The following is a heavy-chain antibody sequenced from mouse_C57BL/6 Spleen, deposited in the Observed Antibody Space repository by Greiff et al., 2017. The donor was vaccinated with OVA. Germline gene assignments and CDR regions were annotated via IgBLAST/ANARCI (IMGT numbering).Heavy chain of an antibody. CDR3: ARETITTVVHYFDY. CDR1: GFTFSSYA. D-gene: IGHD1-1*01. V-gene: IGHV5-4*01. J-gene: IGHJ2*01. Sequence: EVMLVESGGGLVKPGGSLKLSCAASGFTFSSYAMSWVRQTPEKRLEWVATISDGGSYTYYPDNVKGRFTISRDNAKNNLYLQMSHLKSEDTAMYYCARETITTVVHYFDYWGQGTTLTVSS. CDR2: ISDGGSYT.